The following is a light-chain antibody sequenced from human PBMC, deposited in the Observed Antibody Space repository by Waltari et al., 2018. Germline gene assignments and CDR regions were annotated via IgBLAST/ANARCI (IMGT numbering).Light chain of an antibody. J-gene: IGKJ2*01. V-gene: IGKV2-30*02. CDR2: KVS. CDR1: QSLLHSDGNTY. CDR3: MQGTHWPYT. Sequence: DVVMTQSPLSLPVTLGQPASISCRCGQSLLHSDGNTYLNWFHQRPGQSPRRLIYKVSNRDSGVPDRFSGSGSGTGFTLKISRVEAEDLGVYYCMQGTHWPYTFGQGTKLEIK.